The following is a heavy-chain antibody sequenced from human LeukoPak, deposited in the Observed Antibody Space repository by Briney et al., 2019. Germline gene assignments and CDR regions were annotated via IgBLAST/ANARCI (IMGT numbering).Heavy chain of an antibody. J-gene: IGHJ4*02. CDR1: AYNFTTYG. Sequence: ASVKVFCNASAYNFTTYGVSWLRQAPGQGLEWMGWISGYDGNTNYAQKLRGRVTMTTDTSTSTAYMDLRSLRSDDTALYYCARTVTTSSYYFDYWGQGTLVTVSS. V-gene: IGHV1-18*01. D-gene: IGHD4-17*01. CDR3: ARTVTTSSYYFDY. CDR2: ISGYDGNT.